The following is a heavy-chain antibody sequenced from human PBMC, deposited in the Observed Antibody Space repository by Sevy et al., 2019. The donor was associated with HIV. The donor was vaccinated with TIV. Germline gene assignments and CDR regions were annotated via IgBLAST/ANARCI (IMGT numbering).Heavy chain of an antibody. CDR2: ISSSSSYI. CDR3: ARDLPPSATTVAHFDC. V-gene: IGHV3-21*01. J-gene: IGHJ4*02. Sequence: GGSLRLSCAASGFTFSSYSMNWVRQAPGKGLEWVSSISSSSSYIYYADSVRGRFTISRDNARNLLYLQMNSLRAEDTAVYYCARDLPPSATTVAHFDCWGQGTLVTVSS. D-gene: IGHD4-17*01. CDR1: GFTFSSYS.